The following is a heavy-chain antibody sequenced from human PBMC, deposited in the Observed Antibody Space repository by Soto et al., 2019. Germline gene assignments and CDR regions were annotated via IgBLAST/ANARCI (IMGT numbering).Heavy chain of an antibody. V-gene: IGHV3-30*04. D-gene: IGHD6-13*01. CDR3: ARDVSTCCYVGMDV. J-gene: IGHJ6*02. Sequence: GSLRLSCAASGFTFTNHAIHWIRQAPGKGLEWVAVISYDERHTYYTDSVKGRFTVSRDNSKNTLYLQMNSLRGGDTAVYYCARDVSTCCYVGMDVWGQGTTVTVSS. CDR2: ISYDERHT. CDR1: GFTFTNHA.